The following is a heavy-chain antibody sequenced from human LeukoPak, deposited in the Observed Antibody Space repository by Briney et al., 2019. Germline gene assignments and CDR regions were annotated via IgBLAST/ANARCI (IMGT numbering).Heavy chain of an antibody. CDR2: ISAYNGNT. V-gene: IGHV1-18*01. Sequence: ASVKVSCKASGYTFTSYGISWVRQAPGQGLEWMGWISAYNGNTNYAQKLQGRVTMTTDTSTSTAYMELRSLRSDDTAVYYCARGATYYYDSSGYRPFDYWGQGTLVTVSS. J-gene: IGHJ4*02. CDR1: GYTFTSYG. D-gene: IGHD3-22*01. CDR3: ARGATYYYDSSGYRPFDY.